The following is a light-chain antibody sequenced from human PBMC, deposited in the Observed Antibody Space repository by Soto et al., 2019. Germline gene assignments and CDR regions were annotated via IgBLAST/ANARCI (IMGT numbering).Light chain of an antibody. Sequence: EIVLTQSPGTLSLSPGERATLSCRASQSLSSSSLAWYQQNPGQAPRLLIHAASSRDTGIPDRFSASGSGTDFTLPIIRLEPEDFALYYCQHYGSSALYTFGQGTKLEIK. V-gene: IGKV3-20*01. CDR3: QHYGSSALYT. CDR1: QSLSSSS. J-gene: IGKJ2*01. CDR2: AAS.